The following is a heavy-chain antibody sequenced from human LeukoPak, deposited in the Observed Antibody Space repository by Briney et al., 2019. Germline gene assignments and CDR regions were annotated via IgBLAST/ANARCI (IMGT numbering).Heavy chain of an antibody. CDR1: GFTFDDYA. CDR2: ISGNGGNT. Sequence: GGSLRLSCTASGFTFDDYAMHWVRQVPGKGLEWVSLISGNGGNTYYADSVKGRFTISRDNSKNSLYLQMNSLRTEDTALYYCAKDISNWNSRHFDYWGQGTLITVSS. J-gene: IGHJ4*02. CDR3: AKDISNWNSRHFDY. V-gene: IGHV3-43*02. D-gene: IGHD1-7*01.